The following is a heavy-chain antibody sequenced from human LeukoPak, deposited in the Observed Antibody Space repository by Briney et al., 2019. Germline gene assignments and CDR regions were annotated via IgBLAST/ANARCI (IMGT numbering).Heavy chain of an antibody. D-gene: IGHD3/OR15-3a*01. V-gene: IGHV3-21*01. J-gene: IGHJ5*02. CDR2: LSKSSTYV. CDR1: GLHFSSYL. CDR3: AGDREASDDFNWFDP. Sequence: PGGPLRLSHGASGLHFSSYLLSLDPPAPGEGLGWVSYLSKSSTYVYYAASVTGRFTISRDNAKKSLLLEMNSVRAEGTAVYYCAGDREASDDFNWFDPWGQGTLVTVSS.